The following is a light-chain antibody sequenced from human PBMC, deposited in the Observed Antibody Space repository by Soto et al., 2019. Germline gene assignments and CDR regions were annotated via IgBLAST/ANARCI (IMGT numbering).Light chain of an antibody. Sequence: IPMTQSPSSLSASVGDRVNITCRTSRAINNYVNWYQHHPGRVPKLLISSASILQAGVPSRFSAGGSGTHFALTINNLQPEDVATYYCQQSYSTPPNFGQGTKLEI. CDR3: QQSYSTPPN. J-gene: IGKJ2*01. CDR1: RAINNY. V-gene: IGKV1-39*01. CDR2: SAS.